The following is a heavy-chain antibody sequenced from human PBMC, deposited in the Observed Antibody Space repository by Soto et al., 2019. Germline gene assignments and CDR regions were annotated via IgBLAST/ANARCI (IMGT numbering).Heavy chain of an antibody. CDR3: ARDRGVAPPVAGNTHYYYPMDV. Sequence: QDQLVQSGGEVKKPGASVKVSCKASGYSFTNYGITWVRQAPGQGFEWMGWISAYNGDTNYAQKLQGRVTMTTDASTSASYLELMSLRSDDTAVYYCARDRGVAPPVAGNTHYYYPMDVWGKGTTVPVSS. CDR1: GYSFTNYG. J-gene: IGHJ6*03. V-gene: IGHV1-18*01. D-gene: IGHD6-19*01. CDR2: ISAYNGDT.